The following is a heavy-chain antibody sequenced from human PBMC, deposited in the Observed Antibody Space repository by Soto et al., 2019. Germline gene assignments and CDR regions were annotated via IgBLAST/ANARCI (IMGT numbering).Heavy chain of an antibody. J-gene: IGHJ6*02. CDR1: GYTFTSYG. Sequence: QVQLVQSGAEVKKPGASVKVSCKASGYTFTSYGISWVRQAPGQGLEWMGWISAYNGNTNYAQKLQGRVTMTTDTSTSTAYMELRSLRSDDTAVYYCARVPTGRSSSSSDYYYGMAVWGQGTTVTVSS. CDR3: ARVPTGRSSSSSDYYYGMAV. V-gene: IGHV1-18*01. D-gene: IGHD6-6*01. CDR2: ISAYNGNT.